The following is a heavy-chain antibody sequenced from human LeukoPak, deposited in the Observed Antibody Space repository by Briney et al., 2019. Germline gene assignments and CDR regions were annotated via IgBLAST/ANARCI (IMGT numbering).Heavy chain of an antibody. Sequence: SETLSLTCTVSGGSISSSGLYWGWIRQPPGRGLEWIATIYYTGTTYYSPSLKSRVTISVDTSKNQFSLRLSSVTASDTALFYCARQTPNAFDIWGQGTMVTVSS. CDR3: ARQTPNAFDI. J-gene: IGHJ3*02. CDR2: IYYTGTT. CDR1: GGSISSSGLY. V-gene: IGHV4-39*01.